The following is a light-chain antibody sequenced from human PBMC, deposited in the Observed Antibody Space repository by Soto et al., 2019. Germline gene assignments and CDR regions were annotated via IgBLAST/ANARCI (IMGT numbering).Light chain of an antibody. Sequence: QSALTQPPSASGSPGQSVTISCTGTNSDVGGYNYVSWYQQYPGKAPKLIIYEVNERPSGVPDRFSGSKSGNTASLTVSGLQTADEADYYCSSYAGSNWYVVGTGTQLTVL. V-gene: IGLV2-8*01. CDR1: NSDVGGYNY. CDR2: EVN. J-gene: IGLJ1*01. CDR3: SSYAGSNWYV.